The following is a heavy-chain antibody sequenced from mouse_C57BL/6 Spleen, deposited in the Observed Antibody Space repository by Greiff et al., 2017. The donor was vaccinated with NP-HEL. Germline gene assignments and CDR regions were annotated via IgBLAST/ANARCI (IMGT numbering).Heavy chain of an antibody. CDR2: IHPNSGST. Sequence: QVQLQQPGAELVKPGASVKLSCKASGYTFTSYWMHWVKQRPGPGLEWIGMIHPNSGSTNYNEKFKSKATLTVDKSSSTAYMQLSSLTSEDSAVYYCARAPIYYDYPLYAMDYWGQGTSVTVSS. D-gene: IGHD2-4*01. CDR1: GYTFTSYW. CDR3: ARAPIYYDYPLYAMDY. J-gene: IGHJ4*01. V-gene: IGHV1-64*01.